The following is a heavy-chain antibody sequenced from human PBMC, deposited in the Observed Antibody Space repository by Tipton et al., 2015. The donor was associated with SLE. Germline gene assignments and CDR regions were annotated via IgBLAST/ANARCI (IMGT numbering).Heavy chain of an antibody. CDR3: VVCSSSSSAYFDY. Sequence: TLSLTCAVSGYSIRSGYYSGWIRQPPGKGLEWIGSICQNGITYYNASLKSRLTISVDTSKNQCSLKLSSMTTADTAVSYCVVCSSSSSAYFDYWSQGRLVTVSS. CDR1: GYSIRSGYY. CDR2: ICQNGIT. J-gene: IGHJ4*02. D-gene: IGHD2-15*01. V-gene: IGHV4-38-2*01.